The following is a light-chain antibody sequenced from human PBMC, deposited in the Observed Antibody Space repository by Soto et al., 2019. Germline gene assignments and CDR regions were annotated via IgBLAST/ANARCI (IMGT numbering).Light chain of an antibody. CDR3: SSYASSSTI. Sequence: QAVVTQPASVSGSPGQSITISCTGTSSDIGGYNYVSWYQQHPGKAPKLIIYEVSNRPSGVSNRFSGSKSGNTASLTISGLQAEDEADYYCSSYASSSTIFAGGTKLTVL. J-gene: IGLJ2*01. CDR1: SSDIGGYNY. CDR2: EVS. V-gene: IGLV2-14*01.